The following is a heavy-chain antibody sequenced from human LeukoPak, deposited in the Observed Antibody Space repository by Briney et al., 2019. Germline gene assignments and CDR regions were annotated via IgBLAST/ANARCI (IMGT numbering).Heavy chain of an antibody. J-gene: IGHJ4*02. Sequence: GRSLRLSCAASGFTFSSYAMSWVRQAPGKGLEWVSAISGSGGSTYYADSVKGRFTISRDNSKNTLYLQMNSLRAEDTAVYYCAKERRPTYYYDSSGYYYVPLLDYWGQGTLVTVSS. CDR1: GFTFSSYA. CDR3: AKERRPTYYYDSSGYYYVPLLDY. D-gene: IGHD3-22*01. CDR2: ISGSGGST. V-gene: IGHV3-23*01.